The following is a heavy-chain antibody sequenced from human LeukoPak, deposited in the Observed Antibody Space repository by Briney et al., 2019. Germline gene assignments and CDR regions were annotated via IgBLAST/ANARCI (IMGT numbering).Heavy chain of an antibody. CDR3: ANGIAARGEFDY. CDR1: GFTFSNYT. D-gene: IGHD6-6*01. J-gene: IGHJ4*02. CDR2: ISSDGINK. Sequence: GGSLRLSCAASGFTFSNYTIHWVRQAPGKGLEWVALISSDGINKYYADSVKGRFTISRDNSKNTLYLQMNSLRAEDTAVYYCANGIAARGEFDYWGQGTLVTVSS. V-gene: IGHV3-30-3*01.